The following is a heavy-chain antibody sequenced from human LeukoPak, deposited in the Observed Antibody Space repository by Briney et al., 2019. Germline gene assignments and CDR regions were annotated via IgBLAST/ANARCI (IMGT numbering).Heavy chain of an antibody. Sequence: ASVKVSCKASGYTFTGYYMHWVRQAPGQGLEWMGWINPNSGGTNYAQKFQGRVTMTRDTSISTAYMELSRLSSDDTAVYYCARELRFLEWLLIDYWGQGTLVTVSS. J-gene: IGHJ4*02. CDR1: GYTFTGYY. D-gene: IGHD3-3*01. V-gene: IGHV1-2*02. CDR2: INPNSGGT. CDR3: ARELRFLEWLLIDY.